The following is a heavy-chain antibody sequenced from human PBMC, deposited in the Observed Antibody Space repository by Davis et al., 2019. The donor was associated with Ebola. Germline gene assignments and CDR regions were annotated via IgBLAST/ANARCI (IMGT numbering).Heavy chain of an antibody. CDR2: ISSSSSYI. CDR3: ARVWRWLQSGYFDY. V-gene: IGHV3-21*01. D-gene: IGHD5-24*01. Sequence: PGGSLRLSCAASGFTFSSYSMNWVRQAPGKGLEWVSSISSSSSYIYYADSVKGRFTISRDNAKNSLYLQMNSLRAEDTAVYYCARVWRWLQSGYFDYWGQGTLVTVSS. J-gene: IGHJ4*02. CDR1: GFTFSSYS.